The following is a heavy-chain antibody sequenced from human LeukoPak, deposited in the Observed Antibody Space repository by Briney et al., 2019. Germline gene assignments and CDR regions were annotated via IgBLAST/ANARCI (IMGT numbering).Heavy chain of an antibody. Sequence: GGSLRLSCAASGFTFSSYAMSWVRQAPGKGLEWVSAISGSGGSTYYADSVKGRFTISRDNSKNTPYLQMNSLRAEDTAVYYCAKALSIAAAGSRVAWFDPWGQGTLVTVSS. J-gene: IGHJ5*02. CDR3: AKALSIAAAGSRVAWFDP. D-gene: IGHD6-13*01. CDR1: GFTFSSYA. V-gene: IGHV3-23*01. CDR2: ISGSGGST.